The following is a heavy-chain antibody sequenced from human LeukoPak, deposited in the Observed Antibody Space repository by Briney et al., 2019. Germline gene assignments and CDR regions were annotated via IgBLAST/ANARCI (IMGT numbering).Heavy chain of an antibody. CDR1: GYTLTGYY. Sequence: ASVKVSCKASGYTLTGYYMHWVRQAPGQGLEWMGWINPNSGGTNYAQKFQGRVTMTRDTSISTAYMKLSRLRSDDTAVYYCARATLRLDFDYWGQGTLVTVSS. CDR2: INPNSGGT. V-gene: IGHV1-2*02. CDR3: ARATLRLDFDY. D-gene: IGHD3-3*01. J-gene: IGHJ4*02.